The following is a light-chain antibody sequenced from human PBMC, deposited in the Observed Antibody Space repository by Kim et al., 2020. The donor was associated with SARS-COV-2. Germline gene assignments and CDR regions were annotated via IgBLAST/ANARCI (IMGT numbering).Light chain of an antibody. J-gene: IGLJ3*02. Sequence: SYELTQPPSVSVAPGKTATMTCGGNNIGSKTVHWYQQKPGQAPVLVIYYDSDRPSGIPERFSGSNSGNTATLTISRVEAGDEADYYCQVWDSSTDHPGVF. V-gene: IGLV3-21*04. CDR1: NIGSKT. CDR3: QVWDSSTDHPGV. CDR2: YDS.